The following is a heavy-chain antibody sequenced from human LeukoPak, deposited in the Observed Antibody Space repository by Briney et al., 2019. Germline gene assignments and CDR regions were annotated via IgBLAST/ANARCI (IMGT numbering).Heavy chain of an antibody. V-gene: IGHV4-39*01. Sequence: SETLSLTCTVSGGSISGRSYYWGWIRQPPGKGLEWIGSIFYGGNTSYNPSLKSRVTMSVDTSKNQFSLKVDSVTAADTAVFHCAGHRSYYFDYWGQGTLVTVSS. J-gene: IGHJ4*02. CDR3: AGHRSYYFDY. CDR1: GGSISGRSYY. D-gene: IGHD3-10*01. CDR2: IFYGGNT.